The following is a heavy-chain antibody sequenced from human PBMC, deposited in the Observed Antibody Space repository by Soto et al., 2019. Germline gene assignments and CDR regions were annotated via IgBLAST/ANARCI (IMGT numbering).Heavy chain of an antibody. CDR3: PNEILTTTSTTPYYHHGLEV. D-gene: IGHD1-1*01. CDR2: ISGSGGST. J-gene: IGHJ6*04. Sequence: PGGSLRLSCAASGFTFSSYAMSWVRQAPGKGLEWVSAISGSGGSTYYADSVRGRFTISRDNSKNTLYLQMNSLGAEDTAVYYCPNEILTTTSTTPYYHHGLEVWGRGPTVTVSS. CDR1: GFTFSSYA. V-gene: IGHV3-23*01.